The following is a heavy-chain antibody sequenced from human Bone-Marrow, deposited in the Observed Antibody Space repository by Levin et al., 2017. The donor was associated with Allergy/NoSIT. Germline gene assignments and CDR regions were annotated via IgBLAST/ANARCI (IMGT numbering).Heavy chain of an antibody. J-gene: IGHJ4*02. CDR1: GGTFSSYA. CDR3: SRDRSYFGSGSL. CDR2: IIPLVGAA. Sequence: GASVKVSCKASGGTFSSYALSWVRQAPGQGLEWMGGIIPLVGAANYAPKFQGRVTFTADKSTNTAYMELTNLRSEDTAVYYCSRDRSYFGSGSLWGQGTLVTVSS. D-gene: IGHD3-10*01. V-gene: IGHV1-69*06.